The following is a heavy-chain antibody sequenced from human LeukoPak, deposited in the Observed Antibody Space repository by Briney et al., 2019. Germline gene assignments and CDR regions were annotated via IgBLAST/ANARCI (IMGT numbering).Heavy chain of an antibody. Sequence: PGGSLGLSCAASGFTFSSYAMSWVRQAPGKGLEWVSAISGSGGSTYYADSVKGRFTISRDNSKNTLYLQMNSLRAEDTAVYYCATSVVIAAAGSDYWGQGTLVTVSS. V-gene: IGHV3-23*01. J-gene: IGHJ4*02. CDR2: ISGSGGST. CDR3: ATSVVIAAAGSDY. D-gene: IGHD6-13*01. CDR1: GFTFSSYA.